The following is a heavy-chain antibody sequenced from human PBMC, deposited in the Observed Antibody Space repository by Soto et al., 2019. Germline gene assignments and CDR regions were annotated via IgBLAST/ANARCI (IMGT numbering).Heavy chain of an antibody. D-gene: IGHD5-18*01. CDR1: GCTFSRYA. J-gene: IGHJ6*02. V-gene: IGHV1-69*13. Sequence: GASVKVSCKDSGCTFSRYALSWVRPAAGRGRAWKGRVIPIFGTANYAQKFQGRGTITADDSTSTPYMELSSLRSEDTAVYYCAGEPQVDTAMVSYYYGMDVWGQGTTVTVSS. CDR3: AGEPQVDTAMVSYYYGMDV. CDR2: VIPIFGTA.